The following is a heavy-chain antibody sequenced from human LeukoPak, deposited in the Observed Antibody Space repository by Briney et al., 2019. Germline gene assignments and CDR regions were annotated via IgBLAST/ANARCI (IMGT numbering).Heavy chain of an antibody. CDR1: GFTFSSYW. D-gene: IGHD3-22*01. J-gene: IGHJ4*02. Sequence: GGSLRLSCAASGFTFSSYWMHWVRQVPGKGLVWVSRIKTDGSNTVYADNVKGRFTISRDNAKNTLYLQMNSLRVEDTAVYYCTRTYYYDSRDYFDYWGREPWSPSPQ. CDR2: IKTDGSNT. V-gene: IGHV3-74*01. CDR3: TRTYYYDSRDYFDY.